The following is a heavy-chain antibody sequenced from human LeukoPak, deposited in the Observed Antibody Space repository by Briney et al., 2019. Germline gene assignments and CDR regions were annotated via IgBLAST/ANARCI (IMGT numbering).Heavy chain of an antibody. CDR2: IYYSGST. CDR1: GGSISSSSYY. J-gene: IGHJ6*03. CDR3: ARRSPFNYYYHYYMDV. D-gene: IGHD2/OR15-2a*01. Sequence: SETLSLTCTVSGGSISSSSYYWGWIRQPPGKGLEWIGSIYYSGSTYYNPSLKSRVTISVDTSKNQFSLKLSSVTAADTAVYYCARRSPFNYYYHYYMDVWGKGTTVTVSS. V-gene: IGHV4-39*01.